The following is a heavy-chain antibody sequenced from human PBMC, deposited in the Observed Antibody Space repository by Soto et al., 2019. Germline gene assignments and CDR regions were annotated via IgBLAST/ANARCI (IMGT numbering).Heavy chain of an antibody. CDR3: ASTKYDSSAYDYWYLDL. CDR1: RYTFTSYD. CDR2: MKTDSGYT. V-gene: IGHV1-2*06. D-gene: IGHD3-22*01. J-gene: IGHJ2*01. Sequence: QVQLVQSGAEVKRPGASVRVSCKASRYTFTSYDIFWVRQSPGQGLEWLGRMKTDSGYTHYAQKFHGRVTITRDTSISTANMELHNLLSDDSAVYYCASTKYDSSAYDYWYLDLWGRGTLVTVSS.